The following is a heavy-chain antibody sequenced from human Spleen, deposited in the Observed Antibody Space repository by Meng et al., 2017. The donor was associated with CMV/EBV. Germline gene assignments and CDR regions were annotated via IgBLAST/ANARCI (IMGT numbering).Heavy chain of an antibody. CDR1: GYSIPAYY. Sequence: ASGYSIPAYYFHWVRLPPRPRLEWMGWIHPSCGAPDYPQTFRGSVPVTSATSFRPAYMELRGLTSADTSVYYCGREFPRWGLEFDYWGQGTLVTVSS. CDR3: GREFPRWGLEFDY. CDR2: IHPSCGAP. D-gene: IGHD2-21*02. J-gene: IGHJ4*02. V-gene: IGHV1-2*02.